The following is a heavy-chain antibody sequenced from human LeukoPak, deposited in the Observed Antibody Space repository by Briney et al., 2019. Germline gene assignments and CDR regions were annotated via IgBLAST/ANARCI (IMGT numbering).Heavy chain of an antibody. J-gene: IGHJ5*02. D-gene: IGHD2/OR15-2a*01. CDR3: ARGGGLLSGSWFVP. CDR2: ISVYNNNT. Sequence: GASVKVSCKTSGYTFTSYDISWVRQAPGQGLEWMGWISVYNNNTKYSQEFQGRVTMTTDTSTSTAYLDLRSLRSDDTAVYYCARGGGLLSGSWFVPWGQGTQVTVSS. V-gene: IGHV1-18*01. CDR1: GYTFTSYD.